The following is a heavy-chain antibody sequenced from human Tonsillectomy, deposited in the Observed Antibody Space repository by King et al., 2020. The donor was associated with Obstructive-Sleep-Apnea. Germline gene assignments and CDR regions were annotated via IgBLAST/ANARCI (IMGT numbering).Heavy chain of an antibody. CDR3: SRFDDFWSGSYYFYYGMDV. Sequence: VQLVESGGGLVQPGGSLRLSCGGSEFTFSNYWMSWVRQAPGKGLEWVANINQDGSEKYYADSVKGRFTISRDNAKNSVYLQMNSLKAEVTAVYYCSRFDDFWSGSYYFYYGMDVWGQGTTVTVSS. J-gene: IGHJ6*02. CDR2: INQDGSEK. D-gene: IGHD3-3*01. V-gene: IGHV3-7*03. CDR1: EFTFSNYW.